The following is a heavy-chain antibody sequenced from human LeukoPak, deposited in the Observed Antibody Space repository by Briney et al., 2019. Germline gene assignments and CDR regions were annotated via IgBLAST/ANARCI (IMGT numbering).Heavy chain of an antibody. CDR3: ARDERSAAAGSAYYLDS. D-gene: IGHD6-13*01. CDR2: ISGFNGNA. V-gene: IGHV1-18*01. Sequence: APVKVSCKASGYSFTNCGISWVRQAPGQGLEWMGWISGFNGNANFAPKLQDRVTLTTDASTSTAYMEPRSLRSDDTAVYYCARDERSAAAGSAYYLDSWGQGTLVTVSS. J-gene: IGHJ4*02. CDR1: GYSFTNCG.